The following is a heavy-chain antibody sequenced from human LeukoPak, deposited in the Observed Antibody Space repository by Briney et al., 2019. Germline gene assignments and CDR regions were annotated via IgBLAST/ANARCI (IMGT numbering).Heavy chain of an antibody. V-gene: IGHV4-39*07. J-gene: IGHJ5*02. Sequence: SETLSLTCTVSGGSISSSSYYWGWIRQPPGKGLEWIGSIYYSGSTYYNPSLKSRVTISVDTSKNQFSLKLSSVTAADTAVYYCARDLMLWFVSNWFDPWGQGTLVTVSS. D-gene: IGHD3-10*01. CDR1: GGSISSSSYY. CDR2: IYYSGST. CDR3: ARDLMLWFVSNWFDP.